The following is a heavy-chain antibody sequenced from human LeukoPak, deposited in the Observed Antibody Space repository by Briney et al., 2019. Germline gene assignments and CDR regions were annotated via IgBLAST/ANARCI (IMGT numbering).Heavy chain of an antibody. CDR1: GYSISSSYY. CDR3: ASQDGYNYDDWFDP. D-gene: IGHD5-24*01. J-gene: IGHJ5*02. Sequence: PSETLSLTCAVSGYSISSSYYWGWIRQPPGKGLEWIGSIYHSGSTYYNPSLKSRVTISVDTSKNQFSLKLSSVTAADTAVYYCASQDGYNYDDWFDPWGQGTLVTVSS. CDR2: IYHSGST. V-gene: IGHV4-38-2*01.